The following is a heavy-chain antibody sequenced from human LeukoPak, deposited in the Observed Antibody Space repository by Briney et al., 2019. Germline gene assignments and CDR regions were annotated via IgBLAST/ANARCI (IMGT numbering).Heavy chain of an antibody. CDR2: IYYTGDT. D-gene: IGHD4-17*01. V-gene: IGHV4-59*01. CDR3: ARTTVINKGSSFDI. Sequence: PSETLSLTCSVSGGSITSSYWSWVRQSPGNGLEWIGYIYYTGDTTYKPSLKGRVTISVDTSKNQFSLKLISLTAADTAVYYCARTTVINKGSSFDIWGQGTLVTVSS. J-gene: IGHJ3*02. CDR1: GGSITSSY.